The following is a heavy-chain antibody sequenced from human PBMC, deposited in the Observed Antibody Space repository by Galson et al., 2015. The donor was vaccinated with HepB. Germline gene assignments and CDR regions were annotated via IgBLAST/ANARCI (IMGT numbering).Heavy chain of an antibody. V-gene: IGHV3-23*01. CDR2: ISDGGGST. D-gene: IGHD3-3*01. J-gene: IGHJ3*02. CDR3: AKGIFGVAPYDAFDI. CDR1: GLTFSSYA. Sequence: SLRLSCADSGLTFSSYAMSWVRQAPGKGLEWVSAISDGGGSTYYADSVKGRFTISRDNSKNTLYLQMNSLRAEDTAVYYCAKGIFGVAPYDAFDIWGQGTMVTVSS.